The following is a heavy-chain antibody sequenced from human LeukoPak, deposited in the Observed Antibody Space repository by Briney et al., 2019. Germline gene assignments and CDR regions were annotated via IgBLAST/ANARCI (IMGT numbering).Heavy chain of an antibody. CDR1: GFIFSNYW. Sequence: GGSLRLSCTATGFIFSNYWMSWVRQAPGKGLEWVANIKQDGREQFYVDSLKGRFTISRDNAKNSLYLQMNSLRAEDTAVYYCARDRRVSGFDYWGQGTLVTVSS. J-gene: IGHJ4*02. V-gene: IGHV3-7*05. CDR2: IKQDGREQ. CDR3: ARDRRVSGFDY.